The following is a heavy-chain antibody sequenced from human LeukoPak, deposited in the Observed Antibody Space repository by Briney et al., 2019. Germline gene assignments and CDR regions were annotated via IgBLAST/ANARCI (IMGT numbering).Heavy chain of an antibody. J-gene: IGHJ5*02. CDR3: ARVLPGGSFLFDP. V-gene: IGHV4-39*07. Sequence: SETLSLTCTVSRGSISSSSYYWGWIRQPPGKGLEWIGSIYYSGSTYYNPSLKSRVTISVDTSKNQFSLKLSSVTAADTAVYYCARVLPGGSFLFDPWGQGTLVTVSS. CDR2: IYYSGST. CDR1: RGSISSSSYY. D-gene: IGHD3-10*01.